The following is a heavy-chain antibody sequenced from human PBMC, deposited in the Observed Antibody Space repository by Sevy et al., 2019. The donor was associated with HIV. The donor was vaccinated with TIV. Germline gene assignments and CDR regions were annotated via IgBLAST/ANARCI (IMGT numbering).Heavy chain of an antibody. CDR3: ARDGSGSFSAIDY. CDR2: IIPIFGTA. J-gene: IGHJ4*02. D-gene: IGHD1-26*01. Sequence: ASVKVSCKASGGTFSSYAISWVRQAPGQGLEWMGGIIPIFGTANYAQKFQGRVTITADESTSTAYMELSSLRSEDTALYYCARDGSGSFSAIDYWGQGTLVTVSS. CDR1: GGTFSSYA. V-gene: IGHV1-69*13.